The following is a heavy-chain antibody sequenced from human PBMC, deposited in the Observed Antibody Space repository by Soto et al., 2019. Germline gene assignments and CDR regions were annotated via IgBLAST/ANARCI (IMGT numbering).Heavy chain of an antibody. CDR1: GGTFSSYA. CDR2: IIPIFGTA. V-gene: IGHV1-69*13. J-gene: IGHJ4*02. D-gene: IGHD4-17*01. Sequence: SVKVSCKASGGTFSSYAISWLRQAPGQGLEWMGGIIPIFGTANYAQKFQGRVTITADESTSTAYMELSSLRSEDTAVYYCAREGSGYDQTTVTTAIFDYWGQGTLVTVSS. CDR3: AREGSGYDQTTVTTAIFDY.